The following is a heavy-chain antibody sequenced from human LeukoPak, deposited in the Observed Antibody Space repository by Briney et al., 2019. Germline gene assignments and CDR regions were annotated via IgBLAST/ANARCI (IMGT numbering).Heavy chain of an antibody. Sequence: ASVTVSCKASGGTFSSYAISWVRQAPGQGLEWMGGIIPIFGTANYAQKFQGRVTITADESTSTAYMELSSLRSEDTAVYYCAREDYGSGSDYFDYWGQGTLVTVSS. D-gene: IGHD3-10*01. CDR2: IIPIFGTA. CDR3: AREDYGSGSDYFDY. J-gene: IGHJ4*02. V-gene: IGHV1-69*13. CDR1: GGTFSSYA.